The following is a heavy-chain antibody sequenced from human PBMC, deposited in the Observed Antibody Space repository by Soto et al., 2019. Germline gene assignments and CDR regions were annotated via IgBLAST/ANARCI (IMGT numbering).Heavy chain of an antibody. Sequence: GGSLRLSCAASGFTFSSYGMHWVRQAPGKGLEWVAVIWYDGSNKYYADSVKGRFTISRDNSKNTLYLQMNSLRAEDTAVYYCARVMYYGSGRSDYWGQGTLVTVSS. V-gene: IGHV3-33*01. CDR1: GFTFSSYG. CDR3: ARVMYYGSGRSDY. D-gene: IGHD3-10*01. J-gene: IGHJ4*02. CDR2: IWYDGSNK.